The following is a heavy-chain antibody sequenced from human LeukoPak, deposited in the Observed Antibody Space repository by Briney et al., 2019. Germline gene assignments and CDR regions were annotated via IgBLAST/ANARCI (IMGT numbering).Heavy chain of an antibody. V-gene: IGHV1-46*01. CDR1: GYTFTSYY. Sequence: ASVKVSCKASGYTFTSYYMHWVRQAPGQGLEWMGIINPSGGSTSYAQKFQGRVTMTRDTSTSTVYMELSSLRSEDTAVYYCAREREDNILTGYYPPYYYYMDVWGKGTTVTVSS. J-gene: IGHJ6*03. CDR2: INPSGGST. CDR3: AREREDNILTGYYPPYYYYMDV. D-gene: IGHD3-9*01.